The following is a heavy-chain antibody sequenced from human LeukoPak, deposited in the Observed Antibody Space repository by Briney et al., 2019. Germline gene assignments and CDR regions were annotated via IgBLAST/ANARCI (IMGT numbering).Heavy chain of an antibody. D-gene: IGHD6-13*01. J-gene: IGHJ4*02. CDR2: INPNSGGT. Sequence: ASVKVSCKASGYTFTGYYMHWVRQAPGQGLEWMGWINPNSGGTNYAQKFQGRVTMTRDTSISTAYMELSRLRSDDTAVYYCARDPGGYWQQLHFDYWGQGTLVTVSS. CDR1: GYTFTGYY. V-gene: IGHV1-2*02. CDR3: ARDPGGYWQQLHFDY.